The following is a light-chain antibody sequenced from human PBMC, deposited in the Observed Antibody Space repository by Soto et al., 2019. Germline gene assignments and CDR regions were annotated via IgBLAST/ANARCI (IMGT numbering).Light chain of an antibody. CDR3: TSFTTSSTRV. V-gene: IGLV2-14*02. CDR2: EVS. Sequence: QSALTQPASVSGSPGQSITISCTGTSSDVGSYNLVSWYQQFPGKAPKLMMYEVSYRPSGFSNRFSGSKSGNTDSLTISGLQAEEEAAYYCTSFTTSSTRVFGTGTKVTVL. CDR1: SSDVGSYNL. J-gene: IGLJ1*01.